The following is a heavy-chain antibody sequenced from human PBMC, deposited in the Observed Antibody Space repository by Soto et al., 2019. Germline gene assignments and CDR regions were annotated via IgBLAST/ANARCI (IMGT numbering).Heavy chain of an antibody. J-gene: IGHJ2*01. CDR3: ARVKVGDLFRFNWFFDL. D-gene: IGHD3-3*01. Sequence: SETLSLTCTVSGGSISSGNFSWTWIQQPPGKGLEWIAYIFHTGSTFYNSSLKPRVSISVDRSKNQFSLKLKSVTETDTAVYYCARVKVGDLFRFNWFFDLWGRGTLVTAPQ. CDR1: GGSISSGNFS. CDR2: IFHTGST. V-gene: IGHV4-30-2*01.